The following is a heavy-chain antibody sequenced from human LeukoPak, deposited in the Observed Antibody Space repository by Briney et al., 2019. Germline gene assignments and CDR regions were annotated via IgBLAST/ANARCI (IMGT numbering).Heavy chain of an antibody. CDR2: IHHDGRI. Sequence: SETLSLTCAVSGGSIRNSSFYWGWIRQPPGKGLEWIGEIHHDGRINYNPSLKSRVTLSVDKSKNQFSLRLNSVTAADTAMYYCARSHDHLWGNYPDYWGQGTLVTVSS. V-gene: IGHV4-39*07. D-gene: IGHD3-16*02. CDR3: ARSHDHLWGNYPDY. J-gene: IGHJ4*02. CDR1: GGSIRNSSFY.